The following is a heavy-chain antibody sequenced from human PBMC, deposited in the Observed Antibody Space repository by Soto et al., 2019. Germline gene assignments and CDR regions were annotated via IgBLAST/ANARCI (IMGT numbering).Heavy chain of an antibody. CDR1: GFTFSSYA. D-gene: IGHD3-22*01. J-gene: IGHJ4*02. CDR2: ISGSGGST. V-gene: IGHV3-23*01. Sequence: PVGSLRLSCAASGFTFSSYAMSWVRQAPGKGLEWVSAISGSGGSTYYADSVKGRFTISRDNSKNTLYLQMNSLRAEDTAVYYCAKDRRDYYDSSGSDSHFDYWGQGTLVTVSS. CDR3: AKDRRDYYDSSGSDSHFDY.